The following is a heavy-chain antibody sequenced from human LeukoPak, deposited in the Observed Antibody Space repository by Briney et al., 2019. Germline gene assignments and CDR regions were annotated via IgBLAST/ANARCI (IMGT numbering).Heavy chain of an antibody. Sequence: GGSLRLSCAASGFTFSSYSMNWVRQAPGKGLEWLSYISSSGTTVYCADSVKGRFTISRDNAENSLYLQMNSLRAEDTAFYYCARVTVSSGVDYWGQGTLVTVSS. J-gene: IGHJ4*02. CDR3: ARVTVSSGVDY. D-gene: IGHD4-11*01. CDR2: ISSSGTTV. V-gene: IGHV3-48*04. CDR1: GFTFSSYS.